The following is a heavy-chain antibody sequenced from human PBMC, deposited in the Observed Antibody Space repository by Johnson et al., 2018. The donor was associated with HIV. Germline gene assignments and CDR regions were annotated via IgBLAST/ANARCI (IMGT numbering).Heavy chain of an antibody. D-gene: IGHD2-2*02. V-gene: IGHV3-66*02. CDR1: GFTVSSNY. CDR2: IFSDGTT. J-gene: IGHJ3*02. CDR3: ARDRLSSSSYNDAFDI. Sequence: MLLVESGGGLVQPGGSLRLSCAASGFTVSSNYMNWVRQAPGKGLEWVSVIFSDGTTYYAGSVKGRFTISRDNSKNTLYLQMNRLRSEDTAVYYCARDRLSSSSYNDAFDIWGQGTMVTVSS.